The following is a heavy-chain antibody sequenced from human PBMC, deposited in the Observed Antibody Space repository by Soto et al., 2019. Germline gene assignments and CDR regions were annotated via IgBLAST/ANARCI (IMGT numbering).Heavy chain of an antibody. D-gene: IGHD3-22*01. V-gene: IGHV1-46*01. Sequence: QVRLVQSGAEVKKPGASVSISCKTSGFTFTTYYIHWVRQAPGQGLEWMGMIDPSGGSTTYAQKFQGRNTMTSDMSTTTVYIELSSLRSEDTAVYYCARVPYYTTGYYAFWGQGTLVTVSS. CDR1: GFTFTTYY. CDR2: IDPSGGST. J-gene: IGHJ4*02. CDR3: ARVPYYTTGYYAF.